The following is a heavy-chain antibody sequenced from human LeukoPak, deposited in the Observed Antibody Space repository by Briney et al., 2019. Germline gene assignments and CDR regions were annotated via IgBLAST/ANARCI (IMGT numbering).Heavy chain of an antibody. D-gene: IGHD3-22*01. CDR1: RGTFSFYF. Sequence: SETLSLTRAFYRGTFSFYFWSWMRQLPGKGLEWIGEINHSGSTNYNPSLPSRVTMSVDASKNQFSLKFRSVTAAGTARYSFSGGPPRAFSTSGFYYNYWGQGTRVTVSS. V-gene: IGHV4-34*01. CDR2: INHSGST. CDR3: SGGPPRAFSTSGFYYNY. J-gene: IGHJ4*02.